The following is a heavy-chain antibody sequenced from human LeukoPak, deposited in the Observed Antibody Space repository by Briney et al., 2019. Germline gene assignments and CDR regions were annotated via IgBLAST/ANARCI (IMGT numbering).Heavy chain of an antibody. J-gene: IGHJ4*02. CDR2: IYTSGST. CDR1: GGSISSSSYY. D-gene: IGHD4-17*01. CDR3: ARTTQALPFDY. V-gene: IGHV4-61*02. Sequence: TLSRACTVSGGSISSSSYYWGWIRQPAGKGLEWIGRIYTSGSTNYNPSLKSRVTISVDTSKNQFSLKLSSVTAADTAVYYCARTTQALPFDYWGQGTLVTVSS.